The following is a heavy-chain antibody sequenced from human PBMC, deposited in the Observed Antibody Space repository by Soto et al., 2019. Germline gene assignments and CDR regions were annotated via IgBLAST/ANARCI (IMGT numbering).Heavy chain of an antibody. J-gene: IGHJ6*02. D-gene: IGHD4-17*01. CDR2: ISYDGSNK. CDR3: AKDPTVTTFYYYGMDV. Sequence: QVQLVESGGGVVQPGRSLRLSCAASGFTFSSYGMHWVRQAPGKGLEWVAVISYDGSNKYYADSVKGRFTISRDNSKNTLYRQMNSLRAEDTAVYYCAKDPTVTTFYYYGMDVWGQGTTVTVSS. CDR1: GFTFSSYG. V-gene: IGHV3-30*18.